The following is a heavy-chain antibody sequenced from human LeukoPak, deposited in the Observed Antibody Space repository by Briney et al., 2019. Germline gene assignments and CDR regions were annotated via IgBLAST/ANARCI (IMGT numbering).Heavy chain of an antibody. Sequence: GASVKVSCKASGYTFTSYYMHWVRQAPGQGLEWMGIINPSGGSTSYAQKFQGRVTMTRDMSTSTVYMELSSLRSEDTTVYYCARAFRVTMILLYYWGQGTLVTVSS. CDR1: GYTFTSYY. CDR3: ARAFRVTMILLYY. V-gene: IGHV1-46*01. CDR2: INPSGGST. J-gene: IGHJ4*02. D-gene: IGHD3-22*01.